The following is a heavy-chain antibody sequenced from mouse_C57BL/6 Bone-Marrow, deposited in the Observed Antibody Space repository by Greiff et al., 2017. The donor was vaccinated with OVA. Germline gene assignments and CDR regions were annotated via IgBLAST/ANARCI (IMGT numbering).Heavy chain of an antibody. V-gene: IGHV5-6*02. CDR1: GFTFSSYG. Sequence: DVKLVESGGDLVKPGGSLKLSCAASGFTFSSYGMSWVRQTPDQRLEWVATISRGGSYTYYPDSVQGRFTISRDNAKNTLYLEMSSLKSEDTAMYYCARHKTVVAPYYDMDDWGQGTSVTVA. J-gene: IGHJ4*01. CDR3: ARHKTVVAPYYDMDD. D-gene: IGHD1-1*01. CDR2: ISRGGSYT.